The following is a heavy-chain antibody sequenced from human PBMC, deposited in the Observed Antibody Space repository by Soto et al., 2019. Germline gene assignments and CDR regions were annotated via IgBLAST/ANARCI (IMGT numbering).Heavy chain of an antibody. Sequence: KSSETLSLTCTVSGGSISSGGYYWSWIRQHPGKGLEWIGYIYYSGSTYYNPSLKSRVTISVDTSKNQFSLKLSSVTAADTAVYYCARVRALTQRGYCSSTSCYLPSGMDVWGQGTTVTVSS. J-gene: IGHJ6*02. D-gene: IGHD2-2*01. V-gene: IGHV4-31*03. CDR3: ARVRALTQRGYCSSTSCYLPSGMDV. CDR1: GGSISSGGYY. CDR2: IYYSGST.